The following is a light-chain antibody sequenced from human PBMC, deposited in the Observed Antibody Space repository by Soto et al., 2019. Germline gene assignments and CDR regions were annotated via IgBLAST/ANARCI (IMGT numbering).Light chain of an antibody. CDR1: QSVNNNY. J-gene: IGKJ4*01. Sequence: IVLTQSPGTLALSPGEGATLSCRVSQSVNNNYLAWYQQKPGQGPRLLIYGASSRPTGIPQTLSGSGSGTAFTVILISLEPEDFAVYSSQQSASSLPTFAGGTKVDIK. CDR2: GAS. V-gene: IGKV3-20*01. CDR3: QQSASSLPT.